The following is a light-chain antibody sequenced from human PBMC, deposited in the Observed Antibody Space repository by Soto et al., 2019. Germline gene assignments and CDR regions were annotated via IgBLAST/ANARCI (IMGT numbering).Light chain of an antibody. V-gene: IGKV3-20*01. Sequence: IVLMQSPDPLSLSPGERATLSCRASESISSHYIAWYQQKPGQAPRLLIFGASTRATGIPDRFSGSWSGTDFTLTISRLEPEDFAVYYCQNFGDSPFTFGPGTKVDIK. J-gene: IGKJ3*01. CDR2: GAS. CDR1: ESISSHY. CDR3: QNFGDSPFT.